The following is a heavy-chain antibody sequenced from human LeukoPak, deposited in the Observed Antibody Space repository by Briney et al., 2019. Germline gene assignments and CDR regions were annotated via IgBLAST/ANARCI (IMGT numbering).Heavy chain of an antibody. D-gene: IGHD7-27*01. Sequence: SETLSLTCAVTGASITNEDFFWGWIRQPPGKGLEWVGTISSSGTTYSSPSLRSRLTISVDPSKNHFSLKLPSVTAADTAVYYCVAEVEAADSPLGHLNFDSWGQGILASVSS. V-gene: IGHV4-39*02. J-gene: IGHJ4*02. CDR2: ISSSGTT. CDR3: VAEVEAADSPLGHLNFDS. CDR1: GASITNEDFF.